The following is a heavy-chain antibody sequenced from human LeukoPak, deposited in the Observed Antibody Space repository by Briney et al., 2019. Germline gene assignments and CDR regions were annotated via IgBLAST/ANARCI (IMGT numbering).Heavy chain of an antibody. CDR3: ARGASRSFDS. CDR1: GYTFTSYD. Sequence: ASVKVSCMASGYTFTSYDINWVRQATGQGLEWMGWMNANSGNTGYAQKFQGRGIMTRDTSISTAYMEVSSLRSEDTAVYYCARGASRSFDSWGQGTLVSVSS. V-gene: IGHV1-8*01. CDR2: MNANSGNT. J-gene: IGHJ4*02. D-gene: IGHD3-3*01.